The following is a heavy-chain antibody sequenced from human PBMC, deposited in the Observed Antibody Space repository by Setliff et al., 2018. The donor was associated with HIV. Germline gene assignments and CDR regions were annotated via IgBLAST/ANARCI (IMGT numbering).Heavy chain of an antibody. V-gene: IGHV4-61*02. D-gene: IGHD6-13*01. CDR3: ARHRDPPGSSWIYYYYYMDL. Sequence: SETLSLTCTVSGGSISSGSYYWSWIRQPAGKGLEWIGRIYTSGSTNYNPSLKSRVTISIDTSKNQFALKLTSVTAADTAVYYCARHRDPPGSSWIYYYYYMDLWGEGTTVTVSS. J-gene: IGHJ6*03. CDR2: IYTSGST. CDR1: GGSISSGSYY.